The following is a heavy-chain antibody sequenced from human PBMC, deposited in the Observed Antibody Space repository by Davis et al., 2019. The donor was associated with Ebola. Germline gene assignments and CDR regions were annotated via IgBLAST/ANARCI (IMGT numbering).Heavy chain of an antibody. CDR3: ARGTHYAHDY. J-gene: IGHJ4*02. CDR2: ISSDGGIT. Sequence: PGGSLRLSCAVSGFTFNKYWKHWVRQAPGKGLVYVSRISSDGGITSYADSVKGRFTISRDNAKNTLYLQMNSLRDEDTAVYYCARGTHYAHDYLGQGTLVTVSS. CDR1: GFTFNKYW. V-gene: IGHV3-74*01. D-gene: IGHD2-2*01.